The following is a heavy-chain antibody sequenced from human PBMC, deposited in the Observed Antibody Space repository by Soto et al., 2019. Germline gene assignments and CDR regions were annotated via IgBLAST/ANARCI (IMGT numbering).Heavy chain of an antibody. CDR3: VKGRIAVAGTPDY. D-gene: IGHD6-19*01. V-gene: IGHV3-64D*06. J-gene: IGHJ4*02. CDR1: GFTFSSYA. CDR2: ISSNGGST. Sequence: GGSLRLSCSASGFTFSSYAMHWVRQAPGRGLEYVSAISSNGGSTYYADSVKGRFTISRDNSKNTLYLQMSSLRAEDTAVYYCVKGRIAVAGTPDYWGQGTLVPVSS.